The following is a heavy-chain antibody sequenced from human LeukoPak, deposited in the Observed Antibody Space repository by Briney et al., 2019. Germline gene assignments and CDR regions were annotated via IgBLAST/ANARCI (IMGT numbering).Heavy chain of an antibody. J-gene: IGHJ5*02. D-gene: IGHD2-15*01. Sequence: ASVKVSCKASGGTFSSYAISWVRQAPGQGLEWMGRIIPILGIANYAQKFQGRVTMTTDTSTSTAYMELRSLRSDDTAVYYCARDDIGLDNWFDPWGQGTLVTVSS. CDR3: ARDDIGLDNWFDP. V-gene: IGHV1-69*04. CDR2: IIPILGIA. CDR1: GGTFSSYA.